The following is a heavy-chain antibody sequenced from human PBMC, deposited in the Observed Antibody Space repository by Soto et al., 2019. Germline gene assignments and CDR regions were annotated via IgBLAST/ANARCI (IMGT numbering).Heavy chain of an antibody. CDR2: IYYSGIT. Sequence: SETLSLTCTVSGGSISSGVYYWSWIGHHPGKGLEWIGYIYYSGITYYNPSLKSRVTISVDTSKNQFSLKLSSVTAADTAVYYCARGHYYDSSGYLFDYWGQGTLVTVSS. CDR1: GGSISSGVYY. CDR3: ARGHYYDSSGYLFDY. J-gene: IGHJ4*02. V-gene: IGHV4-31*03. D-gene: IGHD3-22*01.